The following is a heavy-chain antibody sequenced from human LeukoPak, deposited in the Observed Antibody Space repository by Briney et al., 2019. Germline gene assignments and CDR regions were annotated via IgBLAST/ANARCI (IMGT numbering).Heavy chain of an antibody. CDR3: AKDRLLWFGELFCYFDY. D-gene: IGHD3-10*01. CDR1: GFTFSSYS. J-gene: IGHJ4*02. V-gene: IGHV3-48*01. CDR2: ISSSSSTI. Sequence: GGSLRLSCAASGFTFSSYSMNWVRQAPGKGLEWVSYISSSSSTIYYADSVKGRFTISRDNSKNTLYLQMNSLRAEDTAVYYCAKDRLLWFGELFCYFDYWGQGTLVTVSS.